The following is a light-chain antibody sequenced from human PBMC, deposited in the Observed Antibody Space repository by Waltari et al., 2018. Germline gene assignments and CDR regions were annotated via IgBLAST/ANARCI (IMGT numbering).Light chain of an antibody. Sequence: QTVVTQEPSFSVSPGGTVTLTCGFSSGSVSTSYYPSWYQQTPGQAPRTLIYSTNTRSSGVPDRFSGSILGNKAALTITGAQADDESDYYCVLYMGSGIWVFGGGTKLTV. CDR3: VLYMGSGIWV. J-gene: IGLJ3*02. V-gene: IGLV8-61*01. CDR1: SGSVSTSYY. CDR2: STN.